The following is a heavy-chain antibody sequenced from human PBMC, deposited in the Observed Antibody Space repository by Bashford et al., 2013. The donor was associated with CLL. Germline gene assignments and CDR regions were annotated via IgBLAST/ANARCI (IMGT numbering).Heavy chain of an antibody. CDR3: ARGYYYDSSGYFPIDY. CDR1: GFTFNNYA. CDR2: ISGSGDNT. D-gene: IGHD3-22*01. V-gene: IGHV3-23*01. J-gene: IGHJ4*02. Sequence: GASLRLSCAASGFTFNNYAMYWVRQAPGKGLEWVSAISGSGDNTYSADSVKGRFTISRDNAKNTLYLQMNSLRAEDTAVYYCARGYYYDSSGYFPIDYWGQGTLVTVSS.